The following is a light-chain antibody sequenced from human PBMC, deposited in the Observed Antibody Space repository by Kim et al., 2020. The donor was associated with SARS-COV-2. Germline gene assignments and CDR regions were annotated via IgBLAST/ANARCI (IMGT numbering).Light chain of an antibody. CDR2: EGS. CDR3: CSYAGSSSWV. CDR1: SSEVGSYNL. V-gene: IGLV2-23*01. Sequence: GLSITISCTGTSSEVGSYNLVSWYQQHPGKAPKLMIYEGSKRPSGVSNRFSGSKSGNTASLTISGLQAEDEADYYCCSYAGSSSWVFGGGTQLTVL. J-gene: IGLJ3*02.